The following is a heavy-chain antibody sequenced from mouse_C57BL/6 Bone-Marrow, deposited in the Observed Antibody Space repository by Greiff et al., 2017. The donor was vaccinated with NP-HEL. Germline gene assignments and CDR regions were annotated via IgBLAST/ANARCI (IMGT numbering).Heavy chain of an antibody. J-gene: IGHJ1*03. V-gene: IGHV1-63*01. CDR1: RYTFTNYW. Sequence: QVQLQQSGAELVRPGTSVKMSCKASRYTFTNYWIGWAKQRPGHGLEWIGDIYPGGGYTNYNEKFKGKATLTADKSSSTAYMQFSSLTSEDSAIYYCARRVTTRGRYFDVWGTGTTVTVSS. CDR3: ARRVTTRGRYFDV. D-gene: IGHD2-2*01. CDR2: IYPGGGYT.